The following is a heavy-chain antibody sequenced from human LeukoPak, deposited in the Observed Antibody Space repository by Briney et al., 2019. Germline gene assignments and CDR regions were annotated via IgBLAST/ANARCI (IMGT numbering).Heavy chain of an antibody. Sequence: PGGSLRLSCAASGFTFSNHGVHWVRQAPGKGLEWVAVILYDGSNKYYADSVKGRFTISRDNSKNTVYLQMSSLRAEDTAVYYCAREMSISTHGMDVWGQGTTVTVSS. CDR3: AREMSISTHGMDV. V-gene: IGHV3-33*01. D-gene: IGHD5/OR15-5a*01. J-gene: IGHJ6*02. CDR1: GFTFSNHG. CDR2: ILYDGSNK.